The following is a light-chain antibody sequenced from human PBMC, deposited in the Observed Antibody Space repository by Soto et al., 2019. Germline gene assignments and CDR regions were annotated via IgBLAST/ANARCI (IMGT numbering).Light chain of an antibody. J-gene: IGKJ1*01. CDR1: QGIRNN. V-gene: IGKV1-17*01. CDR2: GAS. CDR3: LQYNSDQRT. Sequence: DIQMTQSPSSLSASVGDRVTSTCRASQGIRNNLGWYQQRPGKAPKRLIYGASSLQSGVPSRFSGRGSGTEFTLTISSLQPEDVASYYCLQYNSDQRTFGQGTKVEIK.